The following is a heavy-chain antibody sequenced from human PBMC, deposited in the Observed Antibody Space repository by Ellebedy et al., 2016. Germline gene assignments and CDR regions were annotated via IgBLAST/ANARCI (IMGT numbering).Heavy chain of an antibody. D-gene: IGHD3-10*01. CDR1: GFTFSSYA. CDR3: AKALALDYYGSGSSFDY. Sequence: GGSLRLSXAASGFTFSSYAMSWVRQAPGKGLEWVSAISGSGGSTYYADSVKGRFTISRDNSKNTLYLQMNSLRAEDTAVYYCAKALALDYYGSGSSFDYWGQGTLVTVSS. CDR2: ISGSGGST. J-gene: IGHJ4*02. V-gene: IGHV3-23*01.